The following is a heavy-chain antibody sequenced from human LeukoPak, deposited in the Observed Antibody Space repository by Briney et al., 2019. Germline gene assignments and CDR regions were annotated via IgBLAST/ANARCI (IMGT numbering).Heavy chain of an antibody. Sequence: PGGSLRLSCLVSGFTVSSNYMNWVRQAPGKGLEWVSVVYSGGMTYSADSVKGRFTISRDIPKNTLYLQMNSLRAEDTAVYYCARELTSSSCFDSWGQGTLVTVSS. CDR3: ARELTSSSCFDS. CDR1: GFTVSSNY. V-gene: IGHV3-66*01. J-gene: IGHJ5*01. D-gene: IGHD2-2*01. CDR2: VYSGGMT.